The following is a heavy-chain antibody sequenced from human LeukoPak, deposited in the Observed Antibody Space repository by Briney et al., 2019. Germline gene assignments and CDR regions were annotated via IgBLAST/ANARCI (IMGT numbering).Heavy chain of an antibody. D-gene: IGHD6-19*01. J-gene: IGHJ4*02. Sequence: PGRSLRVSCTASGFTFGDYLMSWFRQAPGKGLEWIGFISGGTTEYAASVKGRFTISRDDSTSIAYLQMNSLTTEDTAVYYCSRGSGWLSVYWGQGTLVTVSS. CDR2: ISGGTT. V-gene: IGHV3-49*03. CDR1: GFTFGDYL. CDR3: SRGSGWLSVY.